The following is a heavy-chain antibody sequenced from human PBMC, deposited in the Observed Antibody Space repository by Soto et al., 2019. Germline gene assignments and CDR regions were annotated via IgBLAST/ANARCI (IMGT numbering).Heavy chain of an antibody. Sequence: PSETLSLACTVSGGSISSYYWSWIRQPPGKGLEWIGYIYYSGTATYSPSLKSRVTISVDTSKNQFSLKVGSLTAADTAVYFCARLSSSWPYYLEYWGQRTLVTGSS. V-gene: IGHV4-59*08. CDR2: IYYSGTA. D-gene: IGHD6-13*01. J-gene: IGHJ4*02. CDR1: GGSISSYY. CDR3: ARLSSSWPYYLEY.